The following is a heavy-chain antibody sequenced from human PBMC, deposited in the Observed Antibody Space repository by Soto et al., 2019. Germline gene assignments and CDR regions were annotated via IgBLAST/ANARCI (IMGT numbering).Heavy chain of an antibody. CDR3: AILYCSGGSCYGIDY. D-gene: IGHD2-15*01. CDR2: INPSGGST. Sequence: ASVKVSCKASGYTFTSYYMHWVRHAPGQGLEWMGIINPSGGSTSYAQKFQGRVTMTRDTSTSTVYMELSSLRSEDTAVYYCAILYCSGGSCYGIDYCGQGTLVIVSS. CDR1: GYTFTSYY. J-gene: IGHJ4*02. V-gene: IGHV1-46*01.